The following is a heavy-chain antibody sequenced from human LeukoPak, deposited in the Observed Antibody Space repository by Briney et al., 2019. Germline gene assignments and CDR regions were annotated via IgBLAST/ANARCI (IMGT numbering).Heavy chain of an antibody. CDR2: ISSSSNYI. Sequence: GGSLRLSCAASGFTFSSYSMNWVRQAPGKGLEWVSYISSSSNYINYADSVKGRFTISRDNAKNSLYLQMNSLRAEDTAVYYCARDESLVRGAAFYYWGQGTLVTVSS. CDR1: GFTFSSYS. V-gene: IGHV3-21*01. CDR3: ARDESLVRGAAFYY. D-gene: IGHD3-10*01. J-gene: IGHJ4*02.